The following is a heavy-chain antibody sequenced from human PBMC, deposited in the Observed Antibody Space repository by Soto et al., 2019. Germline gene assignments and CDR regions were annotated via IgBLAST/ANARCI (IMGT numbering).Heavy chain of an antibody. J-gene: IGHJ1*01. CDR2: IYPGDSDT. CDR1: GYSFTSYW. Sequence: GESLKISCKGSGYSFTSYWIGWVRQMPGKGLEWMGIIYPGDSDTRYSPSFQGQFTISADKSISTAYLQWSSLKASDTAMYYCARGREVGATNGGYFQHWGQGTLVTVSS. D-gene: IGHD1-26*01. CDR3: ARGREVGATNGGYFQH. V-gene: IGHV5-51*01.